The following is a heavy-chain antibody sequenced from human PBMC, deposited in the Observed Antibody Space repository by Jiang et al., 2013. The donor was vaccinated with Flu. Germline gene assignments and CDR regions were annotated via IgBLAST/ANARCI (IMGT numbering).Heavy chain of an antibody. CDR3: ARAAVRGVIIEGYFDY. J-gene: IGHJ4*02. D-gene: IGHD3-10*01. CDR2: MNPNSGNT. CDR1: GYTFTSYD. Sequence: GAEVKKPGASVKVSCKASGYTFTSYDINWVRQATGRGLEWMGWMNPNSGNTGYAQKFQGRVTMTRNTSISTAYMELSSLRSEDTAVYYCARAAVRGVIIEGYFDYWGQGTLVTVSS. V-gene: IGHV1-8*01.